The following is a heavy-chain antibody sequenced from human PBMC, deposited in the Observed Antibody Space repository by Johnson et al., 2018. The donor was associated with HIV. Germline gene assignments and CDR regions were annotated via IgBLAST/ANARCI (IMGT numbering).Heavy chain of an antibody. Sequence: QVQLVESGGGLIQPGGSLRLSCAASGFTFSSYDMHWVRQAPGKGLEWVAVIWYDGSNKYYVDSVKGRFTISRDNAKNSLYLQMNSLRAEDTAVYYCARISGWYSPAFDIWGQGTMVTVSS. CDR2: IWYDGSNK. D-gene: IGHD6-19*01. CDR3: ARISGWYSPAFDI. J-gene: IGHJ3*02. CDR1: GFTFSSYD. V-gene: IGHV3-33*08.